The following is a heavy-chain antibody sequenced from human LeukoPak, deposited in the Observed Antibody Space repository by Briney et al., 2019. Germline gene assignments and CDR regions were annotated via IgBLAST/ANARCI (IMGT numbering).Heavy chain of an antibody. J-gene: IGHJ4*02. V-gene: IGHV4-39*01. D-gene: IGHD1-26*01. CDR2: IYYSGST. CDR1: GGSISSSSYY. Sequence: SETLSLTCTVSGGSISSSSYYWGWIRQPPGKGLEWIGSIYYSGSTYYNQSLKSRVTIPVDTSKNQFSLKLSSVTAADTAVYYCARQSVGATLHFDYWGQGTLVTVSS. CDR3: ARQSVGATLHFDY.